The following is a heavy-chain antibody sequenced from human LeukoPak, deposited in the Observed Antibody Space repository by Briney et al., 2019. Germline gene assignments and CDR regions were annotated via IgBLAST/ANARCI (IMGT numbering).Heavy chain of an antibody. V-gene: IGHV3-48*01. D-gene: IGHD1-7*01. Sequence: PGGSLRLSCAASGFTFSSYSMNWVRQAPGEGLEWVSYISSLSGTIYYADSVKGRFTISRDNAKNSLYLQMNGLRAEDTAAYYCARGATDTTRWFDPWGQGTLVTVSS. J-gene: IGHJ5*02. CDR1: GFTFSSYS. CDR3: ARGATDTTRWFDP. CDR2: ISSLSGTI.